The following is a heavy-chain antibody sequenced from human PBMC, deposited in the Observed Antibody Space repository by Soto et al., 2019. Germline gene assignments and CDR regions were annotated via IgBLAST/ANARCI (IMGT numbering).Heavy chain of an antibody. CDR1: GGSIGSSNW. V-gene: IGHV4-4*02. CDR3: ATNYDILTGSLDY. Sequence: SETRSLTCAVSGGSIGSSNWWSWVRQPPGKGLEWIGEIYHSGSTNYNPSLKSRVTISVDKSKNQFSLKLSSVTAADTAVYYCATNYDILTGSLDYWGQGTLVTVS. CDR2: IYHSGST. J-gene: IGHJ4*02. D-gene: IGHD3-9*01.